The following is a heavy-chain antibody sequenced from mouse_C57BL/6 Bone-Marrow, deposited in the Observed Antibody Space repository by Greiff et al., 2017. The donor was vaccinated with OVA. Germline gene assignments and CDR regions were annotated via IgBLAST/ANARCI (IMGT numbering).Heavy chain of an antibody. CDR3: ARFYSNSHWYFDV. CDR2: IYPGDGDT. J-gene: IGHJ1*03. V-gene: IGHV1-80*01. Sequence: QVQLKESGAELVKPGASVKISCKASGYAFSSYWMNWVKQRPGKGLEWIGQIYPGDGDTNYNGKFKGKATLTADKSSSTAYMQLSSLTSEDSAVYFCARFYSNSHWYFDVWGTGTTVTVSS. D-gene: IGHD2-5*01. CDR1: GYAFSSYW.